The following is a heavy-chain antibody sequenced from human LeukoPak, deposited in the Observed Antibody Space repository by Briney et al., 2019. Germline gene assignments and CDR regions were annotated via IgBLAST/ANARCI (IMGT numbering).Heavy chain of an antibody. V-gene: IGHV4-39*01. CDR1: GGSISSSSYY. CDR3: ARYSSSSGSFDP. Sequence: PSETLSLTCTVSGGSISSSSYYWGWIRQPPGKGLEWIGSRCNSGSTYYNPSLQSRVTISVDTSKNQFSLRLSSVTAADTAVYYCARYSSSSGSFDPWGQGTLVTVSS. D-gene: IGHD6-6*01. J-gene: IGHJ5*02. CDR2: RCNSGST.